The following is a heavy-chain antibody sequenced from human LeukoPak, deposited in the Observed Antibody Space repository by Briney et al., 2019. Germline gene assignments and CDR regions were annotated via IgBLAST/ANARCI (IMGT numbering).Heavy chain of an antibody. Sequence: SETLSLTCTVSGDSFRGHYWSWIRQPPGKGLEWIGWIYYNGNTKYNPSLQSRVTMSVDTSKNQFFLKVNSVTAADTAVYYCAILDTYPGIWASEYWGQGTLVSVSS. CDR3: AILDTYPGIWASEY. V-gene: IGHV4-59*08. J-gene: IGHJ4*02. CDR2: IYYNGNT. CDR1: GDSFRGHY. D-gene: IGHD1-14*01.